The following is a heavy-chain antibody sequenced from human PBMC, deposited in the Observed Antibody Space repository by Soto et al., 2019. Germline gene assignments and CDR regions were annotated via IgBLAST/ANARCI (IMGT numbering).Heavy chain of an antibody. CDR1: GDRVSSISAA. V-gene: IGHV6-1*01. CDR3: GRESHADYALSY. D-gene: IGHD4-17*01. CDR2: TYYRSKWFK. Sequence: QVQLQQSGPGLVKPSQTLSLTCAISGDRVSSISAAWNWIRQSPSRGLEWLGRTYYRSKWFKEYAVSVKSRITINPDTSKNQFSLQLSSVTPEDTAVYYCGRESHADYALSYWGQGTLVTVSS. J-gene: IGHJ4*02.